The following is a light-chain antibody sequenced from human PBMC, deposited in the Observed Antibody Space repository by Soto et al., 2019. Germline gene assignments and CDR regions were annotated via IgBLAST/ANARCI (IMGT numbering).Light chain of an antibody. CDR2: GAS. CDR3: QHYGSSPPLIT. CDR1: QSVNSNY. J-gene: IGKJ5*01. Sequence: EIVLTQSPGTLSLSPGEGATLSCRASQSVNSNYLAWYQQRPGQAPRLLIYGASSRGTGIPDRFSGGGYGTDFKLTISSLEPADFAVFCCQHYGSSPPLITFGQGTRLAIK. V-gene: IGKV3-20*01.